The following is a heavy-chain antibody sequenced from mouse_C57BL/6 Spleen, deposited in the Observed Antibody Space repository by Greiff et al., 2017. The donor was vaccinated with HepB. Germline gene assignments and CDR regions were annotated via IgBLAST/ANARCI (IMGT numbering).Heavy chain of an antibody. CDR3: VREPLVYWYFDV. D-gene: IGHD2-10*02. Sequence: EVKLVESGGGLVQPKGSLKLSCAASGFSFNTYAMNWVRQAPGKGLEWVARIRSKSNNYATYYADSVKDRFTISRDDSESMLYLQMNNLKTEDTAMYYCVREPLVYWYFDVWGTGTTVTVSS. V-gene: IGHV10-1*01. J-gene: IGHJ1*03. CDR1: GFSFNTYA. CDR2: IRSKSNNYAT.